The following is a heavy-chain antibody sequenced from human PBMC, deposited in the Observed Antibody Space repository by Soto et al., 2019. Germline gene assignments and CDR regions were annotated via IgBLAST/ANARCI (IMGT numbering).Heavy chain of an antibody. Sequence: PSETLSLTCTVSGGSISSYYWSWIRQPPGKGLEWIGYIYYSGSTNYNPSLKSRVTISVDTSKNQFSLKLSSVTAADTAVYYCARRDKSGWFDPWGQGTLVTVSS. J-gene: IGHJ5*02. D-gene: IGHD2-15*01. CDR1: GGSISSYY. CDR2: IYYSGST. CDR3: ARRDKSGWFDP. V-gene: IGHV4-59*08.